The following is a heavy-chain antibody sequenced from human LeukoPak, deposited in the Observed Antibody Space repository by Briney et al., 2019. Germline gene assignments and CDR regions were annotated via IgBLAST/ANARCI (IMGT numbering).Heavy chain of an antibody. V-gene: IGHV3-30*18. J-gene: IGHJ4*02. CDR2: ISYDGSNK. CDR3: AKTDYYGSGSYYVYYFDY. Sequence: GGSLRLSCAASGFTLSSYGMHWVRQAPGKGLEWVAVISYDGSNKYYADSVKGRFTISRDNSKNTLYLQMNSLRAEDTAVYYCAKTDYYGSGSYYVYYFDYWGQGTLVTVSS. CDR1: GFTLSSYG. D-gene: IGHD3-10*01.